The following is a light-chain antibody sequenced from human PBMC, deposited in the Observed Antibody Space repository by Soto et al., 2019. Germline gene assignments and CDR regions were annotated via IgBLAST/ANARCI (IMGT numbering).Light chain of an antibody. CDR3: QQYGSSAPIT. Sequence: EIVLSQSPCTLALSPGERATLSCRASERLSSVYLAWYQQRPGQPPRLLIYGASNRATGIPDSFSGSGSGTDFTLTISRLEPEDFSLYYCQQYGSSAPITFGQGTRLEIK. J-gene: IGKJ5*01. CDR1: ERLSSVY. CDR2: GAS. V-gene: IGKV3-20*01.